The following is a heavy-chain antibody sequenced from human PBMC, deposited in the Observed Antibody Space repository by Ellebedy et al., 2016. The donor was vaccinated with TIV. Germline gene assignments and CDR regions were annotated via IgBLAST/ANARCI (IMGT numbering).Heavy chain of an antibody. V-gene: IGHV3-7*03. J-gene: IGHJ4*02. D-gene: IGHD3-16*01. CDR3: AQRGADY. CDR2: IHQDGSDK. Sequence: LSLTCAASGFTFSNYYMTWVRQAPGKGLEWVANIHQDGSDKHYVDSVKGRVTISRDNAKNSLYLQMNSLRAEDTAVYYCAQRGADYWGQGTPVTVSS. CDR1: GFTFSNYY.